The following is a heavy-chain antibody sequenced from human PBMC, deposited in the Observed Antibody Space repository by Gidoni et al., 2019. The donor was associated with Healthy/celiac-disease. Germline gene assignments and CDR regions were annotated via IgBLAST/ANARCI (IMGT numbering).Heavy chain of an antibody. V-gene: IGHV3-23*01. CDR3: AKDGYYGDYVFTY. CDR2: ISGSGGST. D-gene: IGHD4-17*01. J-gene: IGHJ4*02. CDR1: GSTFSSYA. Sequence: EVQLLESGGGLVQPGGSLRLSCAASGSTFSSYAMSWVRQAPGKGLEWVSAISGSGGSTYYADSVKGRFTISRDNSKNTLYLQMNSLRAEDTAVYYCAKDGYYGDYVFTYWGQGTLVTVSS.